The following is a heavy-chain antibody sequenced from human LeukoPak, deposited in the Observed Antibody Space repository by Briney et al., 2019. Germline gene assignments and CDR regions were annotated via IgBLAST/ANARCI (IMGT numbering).Heavy chain of an antibody. V-gene: IGHV3-30*02. CDR1: GFRFNTYW. J-gene: IGHJ1*01. CDR2: IRYDGSNK. Sequence: PGGSLRLSCAASGFRFNTYWMSWVRQAPGKGLEWVAFIRYDGSNKYYADSVKGRFTISRDNSKNTLYLQMNSLRAEDTAVYYCAKEGLGYSSSYEYFQHWGQGTLVTVSS. D-gene: IGHD6-13*01. CDR3: AKEGLGYSSSYEYFQH.